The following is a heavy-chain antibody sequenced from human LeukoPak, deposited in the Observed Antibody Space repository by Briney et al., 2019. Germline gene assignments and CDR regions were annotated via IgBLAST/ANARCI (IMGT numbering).Heavy chain of an antibody. CDR2: IKQDGSET. CDR3: AKFTPRGSSDAFDI. J-gene: IGHJ3*02. CDR1: GFTFSSYW. V-gene: IGHV3-7*01. Sequence: GGSLRLSCAASGFTFSSYWMSWVRPAPGKGLEWVANIKQDGSETYYVDSVEGRFTASRDNAKSSLYLQMTSLRVEDTAVYYRAKFTPRGSSDAFDIWGQGTMVTVSS. D-gene: IGHD6-19*01.